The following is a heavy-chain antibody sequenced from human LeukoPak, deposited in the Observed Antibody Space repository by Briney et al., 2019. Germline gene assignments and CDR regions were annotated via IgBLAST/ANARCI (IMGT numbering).Heavy chain of an antibody. CDR3: AVMYSSSWYWFDP. J-gene: IGHJ5*02. V-gene: IGHV4-59*08. D-gene: IGHD6-13*01. CDR1: GGSISSDY. CDR2: IYYSGRT. Sequence: SETLSLTCTVSGGSISSDYWNWIRQPPGKGLEWIGYIYYSGRTNYNPSLKSRVTISVDTSKTQVSLKLSSVTAADTAVYYCAVMYSSSWYWFDPWGQGTLVTVSS.